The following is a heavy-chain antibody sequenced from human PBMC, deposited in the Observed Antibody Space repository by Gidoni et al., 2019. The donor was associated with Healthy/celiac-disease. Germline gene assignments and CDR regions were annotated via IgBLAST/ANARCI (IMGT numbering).Heavy chain of an antibody. CDR2: ISGSGGST. CDR1: GFPFRSYA. V-gene: IGHV3-23*01. D-gene: IGHD3-22*01. Sequence: EVQLLESGGGFVQPGGSLSLSCAASGFPFRSYALSWVRQAPGKGLEWVSAISGSGGSTYYADSVKGRFTISRDNSKNTLYLQMNSLRAEDTAVYYCAKWGITMIVVVITSGYFDYWGQGTLVTVSS. CDR3: AKWGITMIVVVITSGYFDY. J-gene: IGHJ4*02.